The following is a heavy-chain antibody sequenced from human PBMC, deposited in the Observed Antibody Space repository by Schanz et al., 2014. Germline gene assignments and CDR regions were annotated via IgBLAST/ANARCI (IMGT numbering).Heavy chain of an antibody. Sequence: QVQVVQSGGGLVKPGGSLRLSCAASGFVFGDYYMTWIRQAPGKGLEWLSYISDSGTYTNYADSVKGRFTISRDNAKSSLYLQMNSLRVEDTAVYYCARDSEAAAGCDYWGQGTLVTVSS. V-gene: IGHV3-11*05. J-gene: IGHJ4*02. CDR2: ISDSGTYT. CDR1: GFVFGDYY. D-gene: IGHD6-13*01. CDR3: ARDSEAAAGCDY.